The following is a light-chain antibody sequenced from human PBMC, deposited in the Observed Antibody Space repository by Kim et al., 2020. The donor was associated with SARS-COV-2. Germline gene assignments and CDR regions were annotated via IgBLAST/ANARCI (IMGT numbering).Light chain of an antibody. CDR1: QSVSSSY. V-gene: IGKV3-20*01. CDR2: GAS. Sequence: LAPGKSATLYCRASQSVSSSYLAWYQQKPGQAPRLLIYGASSRATGIPDRFSGSGSGTDFTLTISRLEPEDFAVYYCQQYGSSPYSFGQGTKLEI. J-gene: IGKJ2*03. CDR3: QQYGSSPYS.